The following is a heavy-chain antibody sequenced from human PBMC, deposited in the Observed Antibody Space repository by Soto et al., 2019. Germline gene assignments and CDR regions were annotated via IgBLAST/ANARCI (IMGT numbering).Heavy chain of an antibody. D-gene: IGHD1-1*01. CDR1: GFTFSSYA. J-gene: IGHJ6*02. Sequence: GGSLRLSCVASGFTFSSYAMHWVRQAPGKGLEWVALISYDGSNEYYADSVKDRFTISRDNSKNTLYLQLNSLRAEDTALYYCARDVTGYYYYYYGMDVWGQGTTVTVSS. CDR2: ISYDGSNE. CDR3: ARDVTGYYYYYYGMDV. V-gene: IGHV3-30-3*01.